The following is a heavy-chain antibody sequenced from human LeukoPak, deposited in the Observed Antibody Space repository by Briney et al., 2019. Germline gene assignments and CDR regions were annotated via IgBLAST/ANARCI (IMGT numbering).Heavy chain of an antibody. Sequence: GGSLRLSCAASGFMFSDYGMHWVRQAPGKGLEWVAVIWYDGSKTYYVDSVKGRFSISRDNSKNTLYLQMNSLRAEDTAVYYCAPSEEKQQLDPWGQGTLVTVSS. CDR2: IWYDGSKT. V-gene: IGHV3-33*01. CDR3: APSEEKQQLDP. J-gene: IGHJ5*02. D-gene: IGHD6-13*01. CDR1: GFMFSDYG.